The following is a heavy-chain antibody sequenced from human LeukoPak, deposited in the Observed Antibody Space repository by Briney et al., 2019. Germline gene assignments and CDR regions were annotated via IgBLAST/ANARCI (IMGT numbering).Heavy chain of an antibody. CDR1: GGSISSSNW. Sequence: SGTLSLTCAVSGGSISSSNWWSWVRQPPGKGLEWIGSIYYSGSTYYNPSLKSRVTISVDTSKNQFSLKLSSVTAADTAVYYCAREEKELVYYFDYWGQGTLVTVSS. V-gene: IGHV4-4*02. CDR3: AREEKELVYYFDY. CDR2: IYYSGST. J-gene: IGHJ4*02. D-gene: IGHD2-8*02.